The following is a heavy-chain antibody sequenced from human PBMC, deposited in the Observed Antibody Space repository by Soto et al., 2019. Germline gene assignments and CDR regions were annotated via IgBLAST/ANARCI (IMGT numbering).Heavy chain of an antibody. Sequence: SESRSLTCTVCGASIRGFYWSWIRTSAGKGLEWLGRIYATGTTAYNPSLKSRVMMSVDTSKKQFSLKLRSVTAADTAAYHCARDGTTTLRDWFDPWGQGISVTASS. CDR1: GASIRGFY. CDR3: ARDGTTTLRDWFDP. J-gene: IGHJ5*02. D-gene: IGHD3-16*01. CDR2: IYATGTT. V-gene: IGHV4-4*07.